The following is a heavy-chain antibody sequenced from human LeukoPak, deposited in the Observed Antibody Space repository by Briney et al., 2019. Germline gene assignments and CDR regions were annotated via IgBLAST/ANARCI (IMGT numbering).Heavy chain of an antibody. CDR1: GFTFADYA. CDR3: AKDPHSFLSPVVVDFDQ. J-gene: IGHJ4*02. CDR2: IRARAGST. V-gene: IGHV3-23*01. D-gene: IGHD2-15*01. Sequence: GGSLRLSCAASGFTFADYAWNWFRQAPGKGLEWVSAIRARAGSTHYGDSVKGRFAVSRDNSKNTLYLQMNSLRAEDTAVYYCAKDPHSFLSPVVVDFDQWGQGTLVIVSS.